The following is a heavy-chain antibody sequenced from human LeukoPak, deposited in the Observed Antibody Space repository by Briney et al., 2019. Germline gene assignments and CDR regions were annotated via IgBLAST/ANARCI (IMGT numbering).Heavy chain of an antibody. Sequence: SETLSLTCTVSGGSISSYYWSWIRQPPGQGLEWIAYSYYSGSTNYNPSLKSRVTISVDTSKNQFSLKLSSVAAADTAVYYCAAGDPADYWGQGTLVTVSS. D-gene: IGHD2-21*02. CDR1: GGSISSYY. CDR3: AAGDPADY. CDR2: SYYSGST. V-gene: IGHV4-59*01. J-gene: IGHJ4*02.